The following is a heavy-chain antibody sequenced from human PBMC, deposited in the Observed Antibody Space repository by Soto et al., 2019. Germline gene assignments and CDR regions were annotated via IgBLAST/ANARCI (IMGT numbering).Heavy chain of an antibody. V-gene: IGHV3-30-3*01. CDR2: ISYDGSNK. CDR3: ARGSDSMFFEDAFYI. CDR1: GFTFSSYA. J-gene: IGHJ3*02. Sequence: QVQLVESGGGVVQPGRSLRLSCAASGFTFSSYAMHWVRQAPGKGLEWVAVISYDGSNKYYADSVKGRFTISRDNSKNTLYLQRNSLRAEDTAVYYCARGSDSMFFEDAFYIWGQGTMVTVSS. D-gene: IGHD3-22*01.